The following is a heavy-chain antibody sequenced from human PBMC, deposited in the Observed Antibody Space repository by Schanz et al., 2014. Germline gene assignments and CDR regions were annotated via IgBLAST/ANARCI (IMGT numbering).Heavy chain of an antibody. CDR2: ISNNGDST. V-gene: IGHV3-64D*06. CDR1: GFTFSTFA. J-gene: IGHJ2*01. Sequence: EVQLVESGGDLVQPGGSLRLSGSASGFTFSTFAMHGVGRAPGKGREYISAISNNGDSTYYADSVKGRFTISRDNSKNTLFLQMSSLRVDDMAVYYCGRAGTGMAGWYFELWGRGTLVTVSS. CDR3: GRAGTGMAGWYFEL. D-gene: IGHD5-18*01.